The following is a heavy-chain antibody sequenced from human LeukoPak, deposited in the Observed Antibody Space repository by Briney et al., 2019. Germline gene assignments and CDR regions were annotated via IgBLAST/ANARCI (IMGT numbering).Heavy chain of an antibody. CDR2: FIPFLGTT. J-gene: IGHJ4*02. V-gene: IGHV1-69*11. Sequence: VASVKVSCKASGGVFTTYAISWVRQAPGQGLEWMGSFIPFLGTTNYAQKFQGRVTITADEPTRTAYMELTYVRSDDTAVYYCTIIPNVILFTHYFEYWGQGTLVTVSS. CDR3: TIIPNVILFTHYFEY. CDR1: GGVFTTYA. D-gene: IGHD2-21*01.